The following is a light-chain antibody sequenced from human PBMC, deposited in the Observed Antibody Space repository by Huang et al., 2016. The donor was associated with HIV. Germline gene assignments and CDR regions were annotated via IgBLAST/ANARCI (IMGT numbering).Light chain of an antibody. J-gene: IGKJ4*01. CDR3: QQYESWPPLT. Sequence: EVVMTQSPATLSVSPGERATLSCRASQNIRTNLAWYQQKPGQAPRLIIYGATTRATGIPARFSGSGSGTDFTLTISSLQSEDSAIYHCQQYESWPPLTFGGGTRVEIK. CDR2: GAT. V-gene: IGKV3-15*01. CDR1: QNIRTN.